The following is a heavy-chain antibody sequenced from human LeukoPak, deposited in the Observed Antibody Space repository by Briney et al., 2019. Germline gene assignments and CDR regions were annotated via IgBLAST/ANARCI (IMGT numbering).Heavy chain of an antibody. Sequence: GGSLRLSCAASGFTFSSYSMNWVRQAPGKGLEWVSYISSSSSTIYYADSVKGRFTISRDNAKDSLYLQMNSRRSEDTAVYYCARDGYSGIRRLDRFDYWGQGTLVTVSS. CDR2: ISSSSSTI. D-gene: IGHD5-12*01. CDR3: ARDGYSGIRRLDRFDY. V-gene: IGHV3-48*01. J-gene: IGHJ4*02. CDR1: GFTFSSYS.